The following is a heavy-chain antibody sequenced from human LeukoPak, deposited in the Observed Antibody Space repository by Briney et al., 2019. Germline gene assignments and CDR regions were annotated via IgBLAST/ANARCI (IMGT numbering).Heavy chain of an antibody. CDR3: APLAVAGDFLDS. CDR2: ISVTGDNS. D-gene: IGHD6-19*01. CDR1: GFTFTTYG. V-gene: IGHV3-23*01. Sequence: GGSLRLSCAASGFTFTTYGMSWVRQAPGEGLEWVSGISVTGDNSDYADSVKGRFTISRDNSKNTLFLQMNSLRPEDTAVYYCAPLAVAGDFLDSWGQGTLVTVSS. J-gene: IGHJ4*02.